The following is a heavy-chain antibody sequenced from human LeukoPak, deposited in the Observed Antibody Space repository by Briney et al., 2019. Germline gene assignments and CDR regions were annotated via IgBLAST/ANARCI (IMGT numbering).Heavy chain of an antibody. D-gene: IGHD4-17*01. CDR1: GFTFSSYA. CDR3: AREGPSVTPYY. V-gene: IGHV3-7*01. Sequence: PGGSLRLSCAASGFTFSSYAMSWVRQAPGKGLEWVANIKQDGSEKYYVDSVKGRFTISRDNAKNSLYLQMNSLRAEDTAVYYCAREGPSVTPYYWGQGTLVTVSS. CDR2: IKQDGSEK. J-gene: IGHJ4*02.